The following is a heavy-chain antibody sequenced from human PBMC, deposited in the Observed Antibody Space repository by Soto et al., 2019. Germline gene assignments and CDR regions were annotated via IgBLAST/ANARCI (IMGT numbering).Heavy chain of an antibody. Sequence: ASVKVSCKASGYTFTSYAMHWVRQAPGQRLEWMGWINAGNGNTKYSQKFQGRVTITRDTSASTAYMELSSLRSEDTAVYYCARGGLYCSSTSCYARYNWFDPWGQGTLVTVSS. CDR1: GYTFTSYA. CDR3: ARGGLYCSSTSCYARYNWFDP. V-gene: IGHV1-3*01. D-gene: IGHD2-2*01. J-gene: IGHJ5*02. CDR2: INAGNGNT.